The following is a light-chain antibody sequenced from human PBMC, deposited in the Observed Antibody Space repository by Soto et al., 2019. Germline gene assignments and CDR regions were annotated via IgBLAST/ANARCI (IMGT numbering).Light chain of an antibody. CDR1: QTISTW. J-gene: IGKJ1*01. CDR3: QQYTNTNNPWM. V-gene: IGKV1-5*01. Sequence: DIQVTQSPPTLSASVGDRVTITCRASQTISTWMAWYRQKPGKAPKLLVYDASTLQSGVASRFSGSGSGTEFTLIISGLQPDDSATYYCQQYTNTNNPWMLGQGTKVDI. CDR2: DAS.